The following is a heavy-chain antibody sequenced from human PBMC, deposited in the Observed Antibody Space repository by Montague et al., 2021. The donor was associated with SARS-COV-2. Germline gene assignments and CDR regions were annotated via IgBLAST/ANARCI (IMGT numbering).Heavy chain of an antibody. CDR3: ARHYSVTLPADY. CDR2: TSDSGST. V-gene: IGHV4-59*08. D-gene: IGHD4-11*01. CDR1: GGSISSFY. J-gene: IGHJ4*02. Sequence: SETLSLTCTVSGGSISSFYWSWFRQPPGKGLEWIGYTSDSGSTNYNPSLASRVTMSVDTSKNQFSLKVNSVTAADTAVYYCARHYSVTLPADYWGQGTLVTVSS.